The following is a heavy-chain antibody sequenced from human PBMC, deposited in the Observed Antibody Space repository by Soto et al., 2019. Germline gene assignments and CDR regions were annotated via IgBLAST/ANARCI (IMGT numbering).Heavy chain of an antibody. CDR2: IYWNDDK. Sequence: QITLKESGPTLVKPTQTLTLTCTFSGFSLSTSGVGVGWIRQPPGKALEWLALIYWNDDKRYSPSLKSRLTIPKDTSKNQVVLTMTNMDPVDTATYYCAHRYEFLDLLAYYDYWGQGTLVTVSS. D-gene: IGHD3-3*01. CDR3: AHRYEFLDLLAYYDY. J-gene: IGHJ4*02. V-gene: IGHV2-5*01. CDR1: GFSLSTSGVG.